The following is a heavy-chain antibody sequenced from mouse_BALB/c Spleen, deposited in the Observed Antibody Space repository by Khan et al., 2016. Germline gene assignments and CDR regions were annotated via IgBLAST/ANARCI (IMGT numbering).Heavy chain of an antibody. CDR3: AKGLGAMDY. D-gene: IGHD3-3*01. CDR1: GYTFTDYV. J-gene: IGHJ4*01. Sequence: QVQLKESGPELVKPGASVKMSCKATGYTFTDYVISWVKQRTGQGLEWIGEIYPGSGSTYYNEKFKGKATLTADKSSNTAYMQLRSLTSEDSAVYLFAKGLGAMDYWGQGTSVTVSS. V-gene: IGHV1-77*01. CDR2: IYPGSGST.